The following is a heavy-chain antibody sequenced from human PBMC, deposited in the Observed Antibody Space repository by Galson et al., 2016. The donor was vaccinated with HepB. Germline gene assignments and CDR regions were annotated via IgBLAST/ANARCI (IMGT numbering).Heavy chain of an antibody. CDR2: ISFDGSYK. Sequence: SLRLSCAASGFTFSSYGMHWVRQAPGKGLEWVAVISFDGSYKYYADSVKGRFTISRDNSKNTIYLQMSSLRAEDTAVYYWAKTTAMVAYYYYGMDVWGKGTTVTVSS. D-gene: IGHD5-18*01. CDR3: AKTTAMVAYYYYGMDV. J-gene: IGHJ6*04. V-gene: IGHV3-30*18. CDR1: GFTFSSYG.